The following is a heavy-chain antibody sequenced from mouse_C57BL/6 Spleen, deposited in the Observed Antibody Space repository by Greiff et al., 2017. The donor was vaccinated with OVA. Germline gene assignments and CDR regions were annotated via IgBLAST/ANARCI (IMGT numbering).Heavy chain of an antibody. CDR1: GYAFTNYL. CDR2: INPGSGGT. Sequence: VQLQQSGAELVRPGTSVKVSCKASGYAFTNYLIEWVKQRPGQGLEWIGVINPGSGGTNYNEKFKGKATLTVDTSSSTAYMQLSSLTSEDSAVYYCARGVRDGYYFDYWGQGTTLTVSS. CDR3: ARGVRDGYYFDY. D-gene: IGHD2-3*01. V-gene: IGHV1-54*01. J-gene: IGHJ2*01.